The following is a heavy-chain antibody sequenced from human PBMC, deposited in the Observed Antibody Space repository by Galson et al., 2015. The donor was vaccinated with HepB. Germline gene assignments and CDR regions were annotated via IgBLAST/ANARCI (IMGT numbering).Heavy chain of an antibody. CDR2: ISSSGSTT. CDR1: GFTFSSYE. CDR3: AREAAMVPAYFDY. Sequence: SLRLSCAASGFTFSSYEMNWVRQAPGKGLEWVSYISSSGSTTYCADSVKGRFTISRDNAKDSLFLQMNSLRAEDTAVYYCAREAAMVPAYFDYWGQGTLVTVSS. J-gene: IGHJ4*02. D-gene: IGHD5-18*01. V-gene: IGHV3-48*03.